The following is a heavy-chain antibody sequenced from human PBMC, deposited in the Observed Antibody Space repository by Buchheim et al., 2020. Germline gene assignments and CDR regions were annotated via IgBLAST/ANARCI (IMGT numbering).Heavy chain of an antibody. CDR1: GFSFSSCW. Sequence: EVQLVESGGGLVQPGGSLRLSCAASGFSFSSCWMHWVRQTPGKGLLWVSRTNTDGTYTSYADSVKGRFTISRDNARNMAYLEMNSLRAEDTAVYYCVSPGIRDGYDFDYWGQGT. CDR3: VSPGIRDGYDFDY. J-gene: IGHJ4*02. CDR2: TNTDGTYT. D-gene: IGHD5-24*01. V-gene: IGHV3-74*01.